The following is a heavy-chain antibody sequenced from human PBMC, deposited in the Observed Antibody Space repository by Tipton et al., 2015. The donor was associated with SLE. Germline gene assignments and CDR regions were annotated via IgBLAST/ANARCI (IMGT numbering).Heavy chain of an antibody. V-gene: IGHV4-38-2*02. CDR1: GYSISSGYY. Sequence: TLSLTCTVSGYSISSGYYWGWIRQPPGKGLEWIGSIYHSGGTYYNPSLKSRVTISVDTSKNQFSLKLSSVTAADTAVYYCARGDAIFGVVIPWYFDYWGQGTLVTVSS. J-gene: IGHJ4*02. D-gene: IGHD3-3*01. CDR3: ARGDAIFGVVIPWYFDY. CDR2: IYHSGGT.